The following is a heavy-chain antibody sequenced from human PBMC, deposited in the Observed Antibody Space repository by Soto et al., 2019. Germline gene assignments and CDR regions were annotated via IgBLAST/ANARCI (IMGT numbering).Heavy chain of an antibody. CDR3: ASPPNPVAYHFDL. D-gene: IGHD2-2*02. V-gene: IGHV5-51*01. CDR1: GYTFTIYW. Sequence: GESLKISCQVSGYTFTIYWIGWVRQMPGKGLEWMGIIYPSDSDTRYSPSFQGQVTISADQSINTAYLQWDSLKASDTAIYYCASPPNPVAYHFDLGYQGASVTAST. CDR2: IYPSDSDT. J-gene: IGHJ4*02.